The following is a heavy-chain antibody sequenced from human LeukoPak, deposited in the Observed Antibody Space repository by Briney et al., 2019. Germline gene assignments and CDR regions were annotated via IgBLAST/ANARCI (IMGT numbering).Heavy chain of an antibody. CDR2: IYTSGST. CDR3: ASYVLGYCSSGSCYSFHDY. D-gene: IGHD2-15*01. Sequence: SQTLSLTCTVSGASISSGTYYWSWIRQPAGKGLEWIGRIYTSGSTNYNPSLKSRVTISVDTSKNQFSLKLSSVTAADTAVYYCASYVLGYCSSGSCYSFHDYWGQGTLVTVSS. J-gene: IGHJ4*02. CDR1: GASISSGTYY. V-gene: IGHV4-61*02.